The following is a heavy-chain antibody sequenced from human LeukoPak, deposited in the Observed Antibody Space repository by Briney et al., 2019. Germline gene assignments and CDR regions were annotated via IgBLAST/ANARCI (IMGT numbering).Heavy chain of an antibody. D-gene: IGHD5-18*01. CDR2: IRYDGSNK. Sequence: PGGSLRLSCAASGFTLSSYGMHWVRQAPGKGLEWVAFIRYDGSNKYYADSVKGRFTISRDNSKNTLYLQMNSLRAEDTAVSYCATSVDTANYYYMDVSGKGTTVTVSS. J-gene: IGHJ6*03. V-gene: IGHV3-30*02. CDR3: ATSVDTANYYYMDV. CDR1: GFTLSSYG.